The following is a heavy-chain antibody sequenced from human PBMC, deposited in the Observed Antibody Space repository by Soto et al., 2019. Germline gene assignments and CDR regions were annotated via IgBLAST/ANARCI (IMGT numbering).Heavy chain of an antibody. CDR1: GGTFSSYA. J-gene: IGHJ4*02. D-gene: IGHD4-17*01. CDR2: IIPIFGTA. Sequence: QVQLVQSWAEVKKPGSSVKVSCKASGGTFSSYAISWVRQAPGQGLEWMGGIIPIFGTANYAQKFQVRVRITADESTSPAYMELSSLRSEDTSVYYCARYKATVRGGFHYCGQGTLVTVSS. CDR3: ARYKATVRGGFHY. V-gene: IGHV1-69*01.